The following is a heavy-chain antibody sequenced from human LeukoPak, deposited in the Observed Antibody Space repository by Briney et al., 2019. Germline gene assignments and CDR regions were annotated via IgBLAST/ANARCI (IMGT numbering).Heavy chain of an antibody. CDR1: GGSISSGDYY. J-gene: IGHJ4*02. CDR2: IYYSGST. CDR3: ARDIRHCSSTSCYD. Sequence: PSQTLSLTCTVSGGSISSGDYYWSWIRQPPGKGLEWIGYIYYSGSTYYNPSLKSRVTISVDTSKNQFSLKLSSVTAADTAAYYCARDIRHCSSTSCYDWGQGTLVTVSS. V-gene: IGHV4-30-4*08. D-gene: IGHD2-2*01.